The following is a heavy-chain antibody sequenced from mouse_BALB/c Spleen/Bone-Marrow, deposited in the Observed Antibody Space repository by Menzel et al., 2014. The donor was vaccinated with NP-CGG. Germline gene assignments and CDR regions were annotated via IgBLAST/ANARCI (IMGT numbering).Heavy chain of an antibody. CDR2: ILPGSGST. D-gene: IGHD2-10*01. J-gene: IGHJ4*01. CDR1: GYTFSRYW. Sequence: QVQLQQPGAELMRPGASMKISCKATGYTFSRYWIEWVKPRPGHGLEWIGEILPGSGSTNYNERFKGKATFTADTSSNTAYMQLSSLTSEDSAVYYRARAYYVNYDAMDYWGQGTSVTVSS. V-gene: IGHV1-9*01. CDR3: ARAYYVNYDAMDY.